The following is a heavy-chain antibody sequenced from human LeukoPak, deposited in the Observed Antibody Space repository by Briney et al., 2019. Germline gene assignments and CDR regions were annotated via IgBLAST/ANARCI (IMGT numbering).Heavy chain of an antibody. D-gene: IGHD3-3*01. J-gene: IGHJ4*02. CDR3: ARGGWSLDY. CDR2: IHYSGST. Sequence: KPSQTLSLTCTVSGGSISDNYWSWIRQPPGKGLEWLGYIHYSGSTHYNPTLKSRVTMSVDTSKNQFSLRLSSVTAADTAVYYCARGGWSLDYWGQGTLVTVSS. CDR1: GGSISDNY. V-gene: IGHV4-59*01.